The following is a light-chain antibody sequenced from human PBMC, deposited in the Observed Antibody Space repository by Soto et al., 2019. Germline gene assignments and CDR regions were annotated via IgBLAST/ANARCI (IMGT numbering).Light chain of an antibody. V-gene: IGLV2-14*01. CDR2: DVT. J-gene: IGLJ1*01. CDR1: SKEVGGYKY. CDR3: SSYTSSSSYV. Sequence: QSVLTQPASLSGSPGQSITISCTGKSKEVGGYKYVSWYQQHPDKAPKLIIYDVTNRPSGIFNRFSGSKSGSTASLTFSGLQAEDEADYYCSSYTSSSSYVFGTGTKVTVL.